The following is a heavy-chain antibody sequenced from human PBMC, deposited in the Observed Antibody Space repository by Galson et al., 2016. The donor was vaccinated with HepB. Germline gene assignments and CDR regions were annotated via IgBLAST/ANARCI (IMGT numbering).Heavy chain of an antibody. CDR2: IYHSGTT. V-gene: IGHV4-38-2*02. CDR3: ARDLTSTSCFDY. J-gene: IGHJ4*02. D-gene: IGHD2-2*01. Sequence: GLEWIGNIYHSGTTYYNPSPRSRVSMSVDTSQNQFSLRLNSVTAADTAVYFCARDLTSTSCFDYWGQGILVTVSS.